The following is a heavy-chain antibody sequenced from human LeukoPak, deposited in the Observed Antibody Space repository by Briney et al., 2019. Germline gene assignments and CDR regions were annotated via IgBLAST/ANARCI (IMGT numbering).Heavy chain of an antibody. CDR3: VTSTGQQFIPYDY. Sequence: GGSLRLSCAASGINVSSNYMTWIRQAPGKGLEWVSLIYGGDAAYYAESVRGRFMISRNNLKNTLFLQMNSLGVEDTAVYYCVTSTGQQFIPYDYWGQGTHVTVSS. D-gene: IGHD6-13*01. CDR1: GINVSSNY. V-gene: IGHV3-66*02. CDR2: IYGGDAA. J-gene: IGHJ4*02.